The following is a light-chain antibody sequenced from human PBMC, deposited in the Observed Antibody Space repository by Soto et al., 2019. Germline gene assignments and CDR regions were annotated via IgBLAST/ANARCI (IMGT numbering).Light chain of an antibody. V-gene: IGKV1-12*01. CDR2: GAS. CDR1: QGISSW. CDR3: LQDINYPWT. J-gene: IGKJ1*01. Sequence: EIQMTQSPSSVSASVGDRVTVTWRASQGISSWLVWYQQKPGKPPKVLIYGASNLQSGVPPRFSGSGSGTDFTLAISSLQPEDSATYYCLQDINYPWTFGQGTKVDIK.